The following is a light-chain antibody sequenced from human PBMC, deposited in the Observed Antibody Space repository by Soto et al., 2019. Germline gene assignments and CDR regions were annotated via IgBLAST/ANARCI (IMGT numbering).Light chain of an antibody. CDR2: SAS. V-gene: IGKV3-20*01. Sequence: EVVLTQSPGTLSLSPGERVTLSCRASQSVASSYLAWYQQKPGRAPRLLFYSASSRATGIPDRFSGSGSGTDFTLTISRLEPEDFGVYYCQQYNNWPRATFGGGTKVEIK. J-gene: IGKJ4*01. CDR3: QQYNNWPRAT. CDR1: QSVASSY.